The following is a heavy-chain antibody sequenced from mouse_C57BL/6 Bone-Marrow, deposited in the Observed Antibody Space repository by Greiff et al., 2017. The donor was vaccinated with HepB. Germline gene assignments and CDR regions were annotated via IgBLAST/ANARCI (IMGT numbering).Heavy chain of an antibody. CDR1: DSEVFPIAY. CDR2: ILPSIGRT. D-gene: IGHD1-1*01. CDR3: ARRITTVVARGWYFDV. J-gene: IGHJ1*03. Sequence: QVQLQQSGSELRSPGSSVKLSCKDFDSEVFPIAYMSWVRQKPGHGFEWIGGILPSIGRTIYGEKFEDKATLDADTLSNTAYLELNSLTSEDSAIYYCARRITTVVARGWYFDVWGTGTTVTVSS. V-gene: IGHV15-2*01.